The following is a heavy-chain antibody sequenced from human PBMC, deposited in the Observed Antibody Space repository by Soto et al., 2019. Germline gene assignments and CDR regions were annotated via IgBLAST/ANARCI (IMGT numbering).Heavy chain of an antibody. D-gene: IGHD1-1*01. J-gene: IGHJ4*02. CDR2: LNKDGSEK. Sequence: EVPLVESGGGLVEPGGSLRLSCVTSGFTFNDYWMSWVRQAPGGGLEWVAILNKDGSEKYYVDSVKVRFRISRDNAKNSRYRQLSSLRAEDTAVYYCVRHPDKGTTDYWGQGTLVIVSS. CDR1: GFTFNDYW. V-gene: IGHV3-7*01. CDR3: VRHPDKGTTDY.